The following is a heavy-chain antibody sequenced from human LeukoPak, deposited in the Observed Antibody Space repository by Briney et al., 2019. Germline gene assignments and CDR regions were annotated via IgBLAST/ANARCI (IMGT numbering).Heavy chain of an antibody. CDR1: GKIFPSSW. J-gene: IGHJ3*02. CDR2: YFLRDSNT. D-gene: IGHD3-10*01. Sequence: GEALKTSCRILGKIFPSSWTAWWPQMPGKGREFRGSYFLRDSNTIYSPSFQGQVAISADKSITTAYLQWSSLKVSDTAMYYCARPTGQLTGRYPGGDAFDIWGQGTMVTVSS. V-gene: IGHV5-51*01. CDR3: ARPTGQLTGRYPGGDAFDI.